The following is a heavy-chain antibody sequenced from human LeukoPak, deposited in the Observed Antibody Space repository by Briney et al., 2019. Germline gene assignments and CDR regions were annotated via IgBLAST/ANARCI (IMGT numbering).Heavy chain of an antibody. J-gene: IGHJ4*02. CDR2: IIPIFGTA. V-gene: IGHV1-69*13. D-gene: IGHD5-18*01. Sequence: SVNVSCKASGGTFSSYAISWVRQAPGQGLEWMGGIIPIFGTANYAQKFQGRVTITADESTSTAYMELSSLRSEDTAVYYCARQGSTGGYSYGPQWGQGTLVTVSS. CDR3: ARQGSTGGYSYGPQ. CDR1: GGTFSSYA.